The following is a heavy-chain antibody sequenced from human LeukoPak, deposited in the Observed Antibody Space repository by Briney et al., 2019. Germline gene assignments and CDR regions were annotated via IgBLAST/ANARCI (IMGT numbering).Heavy chain of an antibody. CDR2: IYHSGST. CDR3: ARAHFLVATIKRVEYFDY. J-gene: IGHJ4*02. D-gene: IGHD5-12*01. CDR1: GGSISSSNW. Sequence: SGTLSLTCAVSGGSISSSNWWSWVRQPPGKGLEWIGEIYHSGSTNYNPSLKSRVTISVDKSKNQFSLKLSSVTAADTAVYYCARAHFLVATIKRVEYFDYWGQGTLVTVSS. V-gene: IGHV4-4*02.